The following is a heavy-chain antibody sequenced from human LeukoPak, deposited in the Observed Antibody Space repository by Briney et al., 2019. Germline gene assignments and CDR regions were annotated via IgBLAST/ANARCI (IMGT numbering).Heavy chain of an antibody. CDR1: GFTFSDYY. Sequence: PGGSLRLSCAASGFTFSDYYMSWIRQAPGKGLEWVSYISSSGSTIYYADSVKGRFTISRDNAKNSLYLQMNSLRAEDTAVYYCARGYDSSGYLVSGNWFDPWGQGTLVTVSS. V-gene: IGHV3-11*04. CDR2: ISSSGSTI. J-gene: IGHJ5*02. D-gene: IGHD3-22*01. CDR3: ARGYDSSGYLVSGNWFDP.